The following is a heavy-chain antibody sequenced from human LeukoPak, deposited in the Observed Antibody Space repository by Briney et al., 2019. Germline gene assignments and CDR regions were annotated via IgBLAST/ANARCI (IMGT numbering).Heavy chain of an antibody. Sequence: ASVKVSCKASGYTFTNYYMHWVRQAPGQGLEWMGIINPGGGSTTYAQKFQGRVTMTRDTSTSTVYMTLSSLTSEDTAVYYCARAGYWAATGYATDWGQGSLVTVSS. D-gene: IGHD6-13*01. J-gene: IGHJ4*02. CDR1: GYTFTNYY. CDR2: INPGGGST. V-gene: IGHV1-46*03. CDR3: ARAGYWAATGYATD.